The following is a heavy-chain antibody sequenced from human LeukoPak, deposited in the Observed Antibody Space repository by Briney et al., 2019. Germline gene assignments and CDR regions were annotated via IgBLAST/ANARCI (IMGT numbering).Heavy chain of an antibody. J-gene: IGHJ4*02. Sequence: GGSLRLSCAASGFTFSSYAMSWVRQAPGKGLEWVSGISGSGGSTYYADSVKGRFTTTRDNSKNTLYLQMNSLRAEDTAVYYCAKGHWPGAYSSFDYWGQGTLVTVSS. V-gene: IGHV3-23*01. CDR1: GFTFSSYA. CDR2: ISGSGGST. D-gene: IGHD4/OR15-4a*01. CDR3: AKGHWPGAYSSFDY.